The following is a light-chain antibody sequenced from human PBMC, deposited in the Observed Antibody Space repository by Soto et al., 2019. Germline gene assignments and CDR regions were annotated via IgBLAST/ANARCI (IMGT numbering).Light chain of an antibody. J-gene: IGKJ5*01. V-gene: IGKV3-15*01. Sequence: DIVMTQSPATLSVSPGERVILSCRASQSVSSNLARYQQKPGQVPRLLIYGASTRATGVPARFTGSGSGTEFTLTFSSLQSEDFAVYYCQQYNNWPITFGQGTRLEIK. CDR3: QQYNNWPIT. CDR2: GAS. CDR1: QSVSSN.